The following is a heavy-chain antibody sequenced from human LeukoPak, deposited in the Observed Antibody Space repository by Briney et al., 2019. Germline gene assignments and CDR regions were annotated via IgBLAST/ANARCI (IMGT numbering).Heavy chain of an antibody. D-gene: IGHD3-16*01. J-gene: IGHJ6*03. V-gene: IGHV4-59*01. Sequence: SETLSLTCTVSGGSISSYYWSWIRQPPGKGLEWIGYIYYSGSTNYNPSLKSRVTISVDTSKNQFSLKLSSVTAADTAVYYCARDRLGYYYMDVWGKGTTVTIS. CDR1: GGSISSYY. CDR2: IYYSGST. CDR3: ARDRLGYYYMDV.